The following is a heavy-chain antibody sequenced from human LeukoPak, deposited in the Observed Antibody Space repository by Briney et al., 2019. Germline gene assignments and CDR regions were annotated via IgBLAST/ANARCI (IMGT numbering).Heavy chain of an antibody. D-gene: IGHD3-22*01. CDR1: GFTFSTYW. CDR3: ARAPAEIGGYYPEYFRH. V-gene: IGHV3-74*01. CDR2: IKSDGGT. J-gene: IGHJ1*01. Sequence: GGSLRLSCAAPGFTFSTYWMHWVRQAPGKGLVWVSRIKSDGGTNYADSVKGRFTISRDNAKKTVSLQMNRLRPEDTGVYYCARAPAEIGGYYPEYFRHWGQGTLVTVSS.